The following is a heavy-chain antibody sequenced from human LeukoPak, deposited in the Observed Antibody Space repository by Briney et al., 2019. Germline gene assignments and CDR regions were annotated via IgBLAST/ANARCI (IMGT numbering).Heavy chain of an antibody. D-gene: IGHD5-12*01. CDR2: IYHSGST. J-gene: IGHJ4*02. CDR3: ASLSGYDRAFDY. Sequence: SETLSLTCTVSGGSITNYYWSWIRQPPGKGLEWIGYIYHSGSTYYNPSLKSRVTISVDRSKNQFSLKLSSVTAADTAVYYCASLSGYDRAFDYWGQGTLVTVSS. CDR1: GGSITNYY. V-gene: IGHV4-59*12.